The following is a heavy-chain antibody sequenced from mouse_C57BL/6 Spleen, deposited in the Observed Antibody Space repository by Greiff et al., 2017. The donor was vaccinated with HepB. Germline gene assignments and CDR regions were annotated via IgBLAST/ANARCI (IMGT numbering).Heavy chain of an antibody. J-gene: IGHJ1*03. CDR1: GYTFTDYN. CDR2: INPNNGGT. CDR3: ARWGGTGWYFDV. D-gene: IGHD4-1*01. Sequence: EVQLQQSGPELVKPGASVKMSCKASGYTFTDYNMHWVKQSHGKSLEWIGYINPNNGGTSYNQKFKGKATLTVNKSSSTAYMELRSLTSEDSAVYYCARWGGTGWYFDVWGTGTTVTVSS. V-gene: IGHV1-22*01.